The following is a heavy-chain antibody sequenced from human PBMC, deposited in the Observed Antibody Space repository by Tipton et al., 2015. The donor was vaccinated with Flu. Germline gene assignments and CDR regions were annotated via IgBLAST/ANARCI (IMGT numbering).Heavy chain of an antibody. Sequence: TLSLTCTVSGDSMRSDYFWAWIRQAPGKGLEWIGNIHYSGSPHYNPSLKSRVTITVDTSKNQFSLRLSSMSAADTAEYYCAKVIPELVAGLDYWGRGTLVTVSS. J-gene: IGHJ4*02. CDR3: AKVIPELVAGLDY. D-gene: IGHD6-19*01. V-gene: IGHV4-38-2*02. CDR1: GDSMRSDYF. CDR2: IHYSGSP.